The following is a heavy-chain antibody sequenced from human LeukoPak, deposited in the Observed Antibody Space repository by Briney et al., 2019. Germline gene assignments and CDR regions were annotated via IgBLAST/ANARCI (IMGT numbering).Heavy chain of an antibody. V-gene: IGHV1-18*01. CDR1: GYTFSNYC. J-gene: IGHJ3*02. CDR2: INTYNGNT. CDR3: ARCAEHSGSYLRVRDAFDM. D-gene: IGHD1-26*01. Sequence: ASVKVSCKASGYTFSNYCINWVRQAPGQGLQWMGWINTYNGNTNYAQNLQGRLTMTTDTSTSTAYMELRSLTSDDTAFYYCARCAEHSGSYLRVRDAFDMWGQGTMVTVSS.